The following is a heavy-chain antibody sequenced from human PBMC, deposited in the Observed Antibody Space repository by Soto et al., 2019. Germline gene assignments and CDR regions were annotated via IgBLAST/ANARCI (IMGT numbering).Heavy chain of an antibody. CDR1: GYSFTSYW. D-gene: IGHD2-2*01. CDR3: ARTTQRNVLGCCDC. J-gene: IGHJ4*02. CDR2: IYPGDSDT. Sequence: GESLKISCKGSGYSFTSYWIAWVRQMPGKGLEWMGIIYPGDSDTRYSPSFQGQVTISADKSISTAYLQWSSLKASDTAMYYCARTTQRNVLGCCDCCGRGSLFAVSS. V-gene: IGHV5-51*01.